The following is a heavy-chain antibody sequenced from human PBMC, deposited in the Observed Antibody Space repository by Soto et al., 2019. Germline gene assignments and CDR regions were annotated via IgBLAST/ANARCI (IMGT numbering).Heavy chain of an antibody. CDR2: INHSGST. CDR1: GGSFSGYY. Sequence: ASETLSLTCAVYGGSFSGYYWSWIRQPPGKGLEWIGEINHSGSTNYNPSLKSRVTISVDTSKNQFSLKLSSVTAADTAVYYCASQLGHYSYYYGMDVWGQGTTVTVSS. D-gene: IGHD1-1*01. CDR3: ASQLGHYSYYYGMDV. V-gene: IGHV4-34*01. J-gene: IGHJ6*02.